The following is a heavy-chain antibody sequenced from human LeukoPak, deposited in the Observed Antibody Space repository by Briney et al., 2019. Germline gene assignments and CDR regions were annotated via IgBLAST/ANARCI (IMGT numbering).Heavy chain of an antibody. CDR3: ARKLSGSGSFNWFDP. D-gene: IGHD3-10*01. CDR1: GYTFTSYD. CDR2: MNPNSGNT. Sequence: ASVKVSCKASGYTFTSYDINWVRQATGQGLEWMGWMNPNSGNTGYAQKFQGRVTVTRNTSISTAYMELSSLRSEDTAVYYCARKLSGSGSFNWFDPWGQGTLVTVSS. V-gene: IGHV1-8*01. J-gene: IGHJ5*02.